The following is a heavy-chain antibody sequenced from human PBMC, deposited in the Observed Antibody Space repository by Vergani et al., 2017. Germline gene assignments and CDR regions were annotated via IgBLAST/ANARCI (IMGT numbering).Heavy chain of an antibody. Sequence: QLQLQESGPGLVKPSETLSLTCTVSGGSISNSNYYWGWIRQPPGKGLEWIGSIYYSGRTYYRPSLKGRVTISVDPSKNQFSLKVSSVTAADTAVYYCARFSLSRHFYGAPPGYFDYWGQGTLVTVSS. CDR1: GGSISNSNYY. V-gene: IGHV4-39*01. CDR3: ARFSLSRHFYGAPPGYFDY. J-gene: IGHJ4*02. CDR2: IYYSGRT. D-gene: IGHD4-17*01.